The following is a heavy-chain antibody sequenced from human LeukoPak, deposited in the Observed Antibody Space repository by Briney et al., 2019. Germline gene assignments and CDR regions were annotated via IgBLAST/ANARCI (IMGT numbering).Heavy chain of an antibody. CDR1: GGSIASGSYY. J-gene: IGHJ6*03. CDR3: ARMGLRPTYYYYYMDV. CDR2: ISASGST. D-gene: IGHD5-12*01. V-gene: IGHV4-61*02. Sequence: SETLSLTCTVSGGSIASGSYYWSWIRQPAGKGLEWIGRISASGSTNYNPSLKSRVTISVDTSNEQFSLKLSSVTAADTAVYYCARMGLRPTYYYYYMDVWGKGTTVTVSS.